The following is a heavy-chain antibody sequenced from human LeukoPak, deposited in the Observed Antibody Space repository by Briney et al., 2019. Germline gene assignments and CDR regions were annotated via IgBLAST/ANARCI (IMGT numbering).Heavy chain of an antibody. V-gene: IGHV4-59*08. J-gene: IGHJ4*02. D-gene: IGHD3-10*01. Sequence: SETLSLTCTVSGGSISSYYWSWIRQPPGKGLEWIGYIYYSGSTNYNPSLKSRVTISVDTSKNQFSLKLSSVTAADTAVYYCARLRPLWPFDYWGQGTLVTVSS. CDR3: ARLRPLWPFDY. CDR2: IYYSGST. CDR1: GGSISSYY.